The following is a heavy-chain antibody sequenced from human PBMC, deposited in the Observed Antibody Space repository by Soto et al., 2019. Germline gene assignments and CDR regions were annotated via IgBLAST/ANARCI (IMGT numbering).Heavy chain of an antibody. CDR2: IILIFGTA. CDR3: ARGYYYDSSVYYYIPY. V-gene: IGHV1-69*13. CDR1: GATFSSYA. Sequence: ASVKVSCKASGATFSSYAISWVRQAPGQGLEWMGGIILIFGTANYAQKFQGRVTITADESTSTAYMELSSLRSEDTAVYYCARGYYYDSSVYYYIPYLGQGALVTVSS. D-gene: IGHD3-22*01. J-gene: IGHJ4*02.